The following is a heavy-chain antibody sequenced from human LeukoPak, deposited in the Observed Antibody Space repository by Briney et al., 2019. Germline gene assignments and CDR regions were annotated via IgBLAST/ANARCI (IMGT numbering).Heavy chain of an antibody. V-gene: IGHV4-34*01. J-gene: IGHJ6*03. CDR1: GGSFSGYY. D-gene: IGHD3-22*01. Sequence: SETLSLTCAVYGGSFSGYYWSWIRQPPGKGLEWIGEINHSGSTNYNPSLKSRVTISVDTSKNQFSLKLSSVTAADTAVYYCARGVIKNYYDSSGYWGRNGYYYYMDVWGKGTTVTVSS. CDR3: ARGVIKNYYDSSGYWGRNGYYYYMDV. CDR2: INHSGST.